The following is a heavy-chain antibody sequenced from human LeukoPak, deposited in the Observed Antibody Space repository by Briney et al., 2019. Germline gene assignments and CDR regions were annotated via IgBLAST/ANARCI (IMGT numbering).Heavy chain of an antibody. CDR2: ISGSGGST. CDR3: AKHNLISHYGSGSYYGSSDY. V-gene: IGHV3-23*01. CDR1: GFTFSSYA. J-gene: IGHJ4*02. Sequence: GGSLRLSCAASGFTFSSYAMSWVRQAPGKGLEWVSAISGSGGSTYYADSVKGRFTISRDNSKNTLYLQMNSLRAEDTAVYHCAKHNLISHYGSGSYYGSSDYWGQGTLVTVSS. D-gene: IGHD3-10*01.